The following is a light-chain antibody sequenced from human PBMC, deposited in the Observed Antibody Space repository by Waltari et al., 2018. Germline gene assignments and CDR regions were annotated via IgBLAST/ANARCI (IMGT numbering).Light chain of an antibody. J-gene: IGKJ4*01. CDR1: ESVLFSSRNKNH. CDR2: WGS. V-gene: IGKV4-1*01. CDR3: QQYYDSPLT. Sequence: DIVMTQSPDSLAVSLGERATINCKSSESVLFSSRNKNHLAGYQQKPGHPPKFLLYWGSTRESGVPGRFSGSGSGTDFTLTISSLQAEDVAIYYCQQYYDSPLTFGGGTKVEIK.